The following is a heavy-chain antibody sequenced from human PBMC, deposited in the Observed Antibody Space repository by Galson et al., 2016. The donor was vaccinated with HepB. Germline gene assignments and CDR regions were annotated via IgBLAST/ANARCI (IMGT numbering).Heavy chain of an antibody. CDR3: ARDTSFIVGDY. V-gene: IGHV1-18*01. CDR2: INPNDGSR. CDR1: GYTFTTYG. J-gene: IGHJ4*02. D-gene: IGHD1-26*01. Sequence: SVKVSCKASGYTFTTYGIAWVRQAPGQGLEWMGWINPNDGSRNYAQKFQGRVTMTTDTSTGTAYMELRSLRSDDTAVYYCARDTSFIVGDYWGQGTPVTVSS.